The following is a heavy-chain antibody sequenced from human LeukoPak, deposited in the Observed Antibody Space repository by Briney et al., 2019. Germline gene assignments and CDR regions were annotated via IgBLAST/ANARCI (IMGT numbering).Heavy chain of an antibody. V-gene: IGHV4-31*03. J-gene: IGHJ6*03. Sequence: SETLSLTCTVSNGFISSGGYYWSWVRQHPGKGLEWIGYIYHSGSTYYNPSLKSRVIMTVDTSKNQFSLKVSSVTAADTAVYYCARDLGTAYYYMEVWGKGTTVTVSS. CDR3: ARDLGTAYYYMEV. D-gene: IGHD3-16*01. CDR1: NGFISSGGYY. CDR2: IYHSGST.